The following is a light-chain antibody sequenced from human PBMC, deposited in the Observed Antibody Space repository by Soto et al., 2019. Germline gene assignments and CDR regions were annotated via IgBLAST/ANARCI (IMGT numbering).Light chain of an antibody. CDR2: GAS. V-gene: IGKV3-15*01. CDR1: QSVSSN. J-gene: IGKJ4*01. Sequence: EIVMTQSPATLSVSPGERATLSCRASQSVSSNLAWYQQKPGQAPRLLICGASTRATGIPARFSGSGSGTEFTLTISSLQSEDFAVYYCQQYNNWPLTFGGGTKVEI. CDR3: QQYNNWPLT.